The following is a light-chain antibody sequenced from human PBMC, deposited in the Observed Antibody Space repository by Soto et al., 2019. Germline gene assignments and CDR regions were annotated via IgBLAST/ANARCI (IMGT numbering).Light chain of an antibody. CDR1: QSVSSSY. V-gene: IGKV3-20*01. CDR2: GAS. J-gene: IGKJ1*01. CDR3: QQYGSPPWT. Sequence: EIVLTQSPGTLSLSPWERAALSCSASQSVSSSYLAWYQQKPGQAPRLLMYGASSRATGIPDRFSGSGSGTDFTLTISRLEPEDFAVYYCQQYGSPPWTFGQGTKVDIK.